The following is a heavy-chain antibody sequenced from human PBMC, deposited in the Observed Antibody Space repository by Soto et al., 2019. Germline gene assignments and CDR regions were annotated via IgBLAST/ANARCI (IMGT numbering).Heavy chain of an antibody. CDR1: GGSFSGYY. CDR2: INHSGST. CDR3: ARRGWYCSSTSCYGSDYYYYYMDV. Sequence: SETLSLTCAVYGGSFSGYYWSWIRQPPGKGLEWIGEINHSGSTNYNPSLKSRVTISVDTSKNQFSLKLSSVTAADTAVYYCARRGWYCSSTSCYGSDYYYYYMDVWGKGTTVTVSS. J-gene: IGHJ6*03. D-gene: IGHD2-2*01. V-gene: IGHV4-34*01.